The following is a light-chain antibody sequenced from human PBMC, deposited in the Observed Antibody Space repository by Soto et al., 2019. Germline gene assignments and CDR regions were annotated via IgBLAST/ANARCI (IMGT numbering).Light chain of an antibody. CDR2: AAS. CDR3: QQSFTTVRT. V-gene: IGKV1-39*01. J-gene: IGKJ2*01. Sequence: RQMTQSPATLSASVGDRVTITCRAGQSIGNALNWYQQKPGRAPKLLIYAASSLQSGVPSRFSGSGSGTEFTLTISSLQPDDLATYYCQQSFTTVRTFGQGTKLDIK. CDR1: QSIGNA.